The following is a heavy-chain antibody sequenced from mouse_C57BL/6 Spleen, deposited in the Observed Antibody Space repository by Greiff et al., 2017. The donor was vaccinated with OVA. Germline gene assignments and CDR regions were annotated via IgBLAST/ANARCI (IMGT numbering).Heavy chain of an antibody. CDR3: ARYGSSSHWYFDV. V-gene: IGHV1-26*01. Sequence: EVQLQQSGPELVKPGASVKISCKASGYTFTDYYMNWVKQSHGKSLEWIGDINPNNGGTSYNQKFKGKATLTVDKSSSTAYMELRSLTSEDSAVYDCARYGSSSHWYFDVWGTGTTVTVSS. D-gene: IGHD1-1*01. J-gene: IGHJ1*03. CDR1: GYTFTDYY. CDR2: INPNNGGT.